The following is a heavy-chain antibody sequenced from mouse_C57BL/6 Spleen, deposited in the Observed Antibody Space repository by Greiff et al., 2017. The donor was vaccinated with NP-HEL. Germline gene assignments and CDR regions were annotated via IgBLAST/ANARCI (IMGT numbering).Heavy chain of an antibody. CDR1: GFTFSDYG. V-gene: IGHV5-17*01. CDR3: LRRAEY. J-gene: IGHJ2*01. D-gene: IGHD2-12*01. CDR2: ISSGSSTI. Sequence: EVKVVESGGGLVKPGGSLKLSCAASGFTFSDYGTHWVRQAPEKGLEWVAYISSGSSTIYYADTVKGRFTISRDNAKNTLFLQMTSLRSEDTAMYYCLRRAEYWGQGTTLTVSS.